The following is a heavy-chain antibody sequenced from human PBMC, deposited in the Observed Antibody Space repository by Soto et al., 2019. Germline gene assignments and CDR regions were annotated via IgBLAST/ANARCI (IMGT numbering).Heavy chain of an antibody. J-gene: IGHJ6*02. CDR3: AREGSTRTAAYGMDV. Sequence: GASVKVSCKASGGTFSSYAISWVRQAPGRGLEWMGGIIPIFGTANYAQKFQGRVTITADESTSTAYMELSSLRSEDTAVYYCAREGSTRTAAYGMDVWGQGTTVTVSS. CDR2: IIPIFGTA. D-gene: IGHD3-10*01. CDR1: GGTFSSYA. V-gene: IGHV1-69*13.